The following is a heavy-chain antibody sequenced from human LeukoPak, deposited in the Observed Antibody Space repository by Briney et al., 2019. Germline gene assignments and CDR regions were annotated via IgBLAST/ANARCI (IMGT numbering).Heavy chain of an antibody. Sequence: GRSLTLSCAASGFTFSSYGMHWVRQAPGKGLEWVAVISYDGSNKYYADSVKGRFTISRDNSKNTLYLQMNSLRAEDTAVYYCAWMFSSADVDYWGQGTLVTVSS. D-gene: IGHD3-22*01. CDR3: AWMFSSADVDY. CDR2: ISYDGSNK. CDR1: GFTFSSYG. J-gene: IGHJ4*02. V-gene: IGHV3-30*03.